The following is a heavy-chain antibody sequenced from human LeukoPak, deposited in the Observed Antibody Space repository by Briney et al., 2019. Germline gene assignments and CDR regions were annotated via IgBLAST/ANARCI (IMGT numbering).Heavy chain of an antibody. D-gene: IGHD3-3*01. CDR1: GYTFTGYY. J-gene: IGHJ4*02. V-gene: IGHV1-2*02. CDR3: ARGLDKYDYWSGYFLAY. CDR2: INPNSGGT. Sequence: ASVKVSCKASGYTFTGYYMYWVRQAPGQGLEWMVWINPNSGGTNYAQTFQGRVTMTRDTSISTAYMELSRLRSDDTAVYYCARGLDKYDYWSGYFLAYWGQGTLVTVSS.